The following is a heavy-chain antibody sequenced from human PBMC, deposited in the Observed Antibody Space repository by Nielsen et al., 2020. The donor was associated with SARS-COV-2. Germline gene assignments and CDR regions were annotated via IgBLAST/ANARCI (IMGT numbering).Heavy chain of an antibody. V-gene: IGHV3-9*01. CDR2: ISWNGGYV. CDR3: ASSGWLDH. J-gene: IGHJ4*02. Sequence: SLKISCAASGFAFDDYAIHWVRQAPGKGLEWVAGISWNGGYVGYADSVKGRFTISRDNAQSSLYLHMNSLRAEDTAVYYCASSGWLDHWGQGTLVTVSS. CDR1: GFAFDDYA. D-gene: IGHD6-19*01.